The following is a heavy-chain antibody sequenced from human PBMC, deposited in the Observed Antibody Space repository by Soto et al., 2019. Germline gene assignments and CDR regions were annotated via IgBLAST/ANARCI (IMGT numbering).Heavy chain of an antibody. CDR2: IYPGDSET. V-gene: IGHV5-51*01. CDR1: GNDSNMYW. CDR3: SRQRRAIMATTNPFDF. J-gene: IGHJ3*01. D-gene: IGHD3-9*01. Sequence: GESLKISCQVSGNDSNMYWIAWVRQTPRRDLEWVGFIYPGDSETRYSPSFEGHVTISADRSSRTGCLRWRGLKASETPTYSSSRQRRAIMATTNPFDFRGQVKKVTVSS.